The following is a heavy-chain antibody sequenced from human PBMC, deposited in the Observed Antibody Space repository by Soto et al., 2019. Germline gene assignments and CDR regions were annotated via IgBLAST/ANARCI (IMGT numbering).Heavy chain of an antibody. J-gene: IGHJ4*02. CDR1: AESFSGYF. CDR2: INHSGNI. Sequence: QVQLQQWGAGLLKPSETMSLTYGVYAESFSGYFWNWISQPPGKGLEWIGEINHSGNINYNPSLRSRVTISLDTSKNQFSLNLSSVTAADTAVYYCARGQWLQRSEYWGQGTLVTVSS. V-gene: IGHV4-34*01. CDR3: ARGQWLQRSEY. D-gene: IGHD6-19*01.